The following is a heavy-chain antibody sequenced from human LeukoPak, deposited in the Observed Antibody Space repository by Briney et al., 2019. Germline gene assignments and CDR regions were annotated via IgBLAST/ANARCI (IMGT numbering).Heavy chain of an antibody. CDR1: GFTFSRYW. V-gene: IGHV3-74*03. J-gene: IGHJ6*02. CDR2: IRSDGSFT. Sequence: GGSLRLSCAASGFTFSRYWMHWVRQAPGKGLVWVSHIRSDGSFTKYADSVKGRFTISRDNAKNTLYLQMNSLRAEDTGMYYCTRDLSVWGQGTTVTVSS. CDR3: TRDLSV.